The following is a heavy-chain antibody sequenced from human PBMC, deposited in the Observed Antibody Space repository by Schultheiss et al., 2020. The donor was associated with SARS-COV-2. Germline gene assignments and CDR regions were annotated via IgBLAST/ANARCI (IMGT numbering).Heavy chain of an antibody. Sequence: GGSLRLSCAASGFTFSSYSMNWVRQAPGKGLEWVSSISSSSSTIYYAYSVKGRFTISRDNAKNSLYLQMNSLRAEDTAVYYCAKSKGAYYYYYMDVWGKGTTVTVSS. J-gene: IGHJ6*03. CDR1: GFTFSSYS. D-gene: IGHD1-26*01. CDR2: ISSSSSTI. V-gene: IGHV3-48*04. CDR3: AKSKGAYYYYYMDV.